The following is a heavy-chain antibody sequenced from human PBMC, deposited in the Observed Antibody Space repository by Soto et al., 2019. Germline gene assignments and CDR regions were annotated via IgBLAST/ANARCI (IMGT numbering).Heavy chain of an antibody. Sequence: DVQLMESGGGLIQPGESLRLSCAAFGLTISGKKYVAWVRQAPGKGLEWVSALYDVDDSFYADSVTGRFTTSSDSSKTTVYLQMNDLRPDDTAVYYCATWHEREHAFDVWGQGTTVTISS. CDR3: ATWHEREHAFDV. CDR1: GLTISGKKY. D-gene: IGHD1-1*01. CDR2: LYDVDDS. V-gene: IGHV3-53*01. J-gene: IGHJ3*01.